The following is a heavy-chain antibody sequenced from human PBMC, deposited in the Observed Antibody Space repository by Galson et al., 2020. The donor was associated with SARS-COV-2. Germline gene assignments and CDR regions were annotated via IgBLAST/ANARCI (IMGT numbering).Heavy chain of an antibody. J-gene: IGHJ4*02. CDR1: GFSPSTSGVG. V-gene: IGHV2-5*01. CDR2: IYWNDYK. CDR3: ARKHSRWSNSCDH. Sequence: SGPTLVKPTQTLTLTCTFSGFSPSTSGVGLGWIRQPPGKALKWLALIYWNDYKRYSPSLESRLTITKDPSKKQVVLTMTNMDPLDTGTYNCARKHSRWSNSCDHWGQGTLVT. D-gene: IGHD6-19*01.